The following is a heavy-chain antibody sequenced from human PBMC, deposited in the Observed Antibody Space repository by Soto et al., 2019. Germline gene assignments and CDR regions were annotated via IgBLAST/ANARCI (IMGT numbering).Heavy chain of an antibody. V-gene: IGHV1-69*12. D-gene: IGHD1-1*01. CDR2: IIPIFGTV. Sequence: QVQLVQSGAEVKKPGSSVKVSCKASGGTFSSYAISWVRQAPGQGLEWMGGIIPIFGTVNYEQKFQGRVTITADEYTSTAYMVLSSLRSEDTAVYYCARGRNWNSNLKDWGQGTLVTVSS. CDR1: GGTFSSYA. CDR3: ARGRNWNSNLKD. J-gene: IGHJ4*02.